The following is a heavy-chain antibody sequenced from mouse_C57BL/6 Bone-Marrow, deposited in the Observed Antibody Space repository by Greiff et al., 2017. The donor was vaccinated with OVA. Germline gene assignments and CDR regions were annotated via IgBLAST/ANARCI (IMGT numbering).Heavy chain of an antibody. J-gene: IGHJ4*01. V-gene: IGHV14-3*01. D-gene: IGHD6-1*01. CDR1: GFNIKNTY. CDR2: IDPGNGNT. CDR3: ARRLWVPYAMDY. Sequence: VQLQQSVAELVRPGASVKLSCTASGFNIKNTYMHWVKQRPEQGLEWIGRIDPGNGNTKYAPQFPGMGTITAETSSNTAYLQLSSLTSDDTALAYCARRLWVPYAMDYWGQGTSVTVSS.